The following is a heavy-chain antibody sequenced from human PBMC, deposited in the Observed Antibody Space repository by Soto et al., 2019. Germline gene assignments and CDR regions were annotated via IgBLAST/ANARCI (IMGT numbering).Heavy chain of an antibody. D-gene: IGHD3-10*01. J-gene: IGHJ5*02. CDR2: IYNSGTT. CDR3: AREPISTPRGVTQVDP. CDR1: GAPISSGGFY. Sequence: QVRLPESGPGLVRPSQTLSLTCNVSGAPISSGGFYWSWIRQHPGKGPEWIGYIYNSGTTFYNPSLGSRVTMSLDAAKNHFSLELRSVTVADTAVYYCAREPISTPRGVTQVDPWGQGTQVTVSS. V-gene: IGHV4-31*03.